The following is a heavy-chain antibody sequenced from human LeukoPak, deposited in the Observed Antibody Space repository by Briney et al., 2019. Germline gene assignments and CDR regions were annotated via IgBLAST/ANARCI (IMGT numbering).Heavy chain of an antibody. CDR2: LIPSGGST. CDR3: ARASSSGFAWGFQH. D-gene: IGHD6-19*01. V-gene: IGHV1-46*01. CDR1: GYTFTRYY. J-gene: IGHJ1*01. Sequence: ASVKVSCKASGYTFTRYYMHWVRQAPGQGLEWMGILIPSGGSTSYAQKFQGRVTMTRDMSTSSVYMELSSLRSEDTAVYYCARASSSGFAWGFQHWGQGTLVTVYS.